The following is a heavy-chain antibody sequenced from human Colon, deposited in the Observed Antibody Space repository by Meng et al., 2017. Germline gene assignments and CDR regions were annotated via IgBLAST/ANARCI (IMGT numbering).Heavy chain of an antibody. V-gene: IGHV1-69*06. CDR2: ITPLPGTT. D-gene: IGHD2-15*01. CDR3: ARGSVDFDY. Sequence: QVQLVQYGAGAKKSGSSVNASCKASEDTVTTYTYPGIRQAPGGGLESVGGITPLPGTTKSTQRFQGRLTITADKTTNTVYMDLTSLRSDDTAVYFCARGSVDFDYWGQGTLVTVSS. J-gene: IGHJ4*02. CDR1: EDTVTTYT.